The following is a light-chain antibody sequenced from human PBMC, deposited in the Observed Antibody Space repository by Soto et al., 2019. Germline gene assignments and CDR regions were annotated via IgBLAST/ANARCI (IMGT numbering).Light chain of an antibody. J-gene: IGKJ1*01. CDR3: HQYGDSPQT. Sequence: EIVLTQSPGTLSLSPGEGATLSCRASQSVGSSYLAWYQQRPGQAPRLLITGASNRATGVADRFSGSGSGTDFTLTISRLVHEDFAGYYCHQYGDSPQTFGQGTKVEI. CDR2: GAS. CDR1: QSVGSSY. V-gene: IGKV3-20*01.